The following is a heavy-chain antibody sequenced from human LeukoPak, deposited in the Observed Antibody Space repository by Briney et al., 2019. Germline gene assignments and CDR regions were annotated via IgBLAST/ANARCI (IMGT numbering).Heavy chain of an antibody. V-gene: IGHV3-33*01. Sequence: SLRLSCAASGFTFTSQGMHWVRQAPRKGLEWVALIWYDGGTKYYAPSAKGRFTISRDNSKNTLYLQMNSLRAEDTAVYYCARGYDTSGYYHDYWGQGTLVTVSS. J-gene: IGHJ4*02. CDR2: IWYDGGTK. CDR3: ARGYDTSGYYHDY. CDR1: GFTFTSQG. D-gene: IGHD3-22*01.